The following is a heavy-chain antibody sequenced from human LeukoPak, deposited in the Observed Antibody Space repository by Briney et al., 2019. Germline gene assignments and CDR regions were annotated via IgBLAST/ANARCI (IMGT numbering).Heavy chain of an antibody. J-gene: IGHJ6*03. D-gene: IGHD3-3*01. CDR2: VFHNGGT. Sequence: SETLSLTCSVSGGSIRTSTYYWGWIRQAPGKGLEWIGTVFHNGGTYYSPSLKSRVTISVDTSKNQFSLNLNSVTAADTAVYYCARHSYEYYDFWSGYSTGNYYYMDVWGKGTTVTVSS. V-gene: IGHV4-39*01. CDR3: ARHSYEYYDFWSGYSTGNYYYMDV. CDR1: GGSIRTSTYY.